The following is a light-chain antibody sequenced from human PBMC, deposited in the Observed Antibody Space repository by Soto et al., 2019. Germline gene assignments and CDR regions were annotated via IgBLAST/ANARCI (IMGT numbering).Light chain of an antibody. V-gene: IGKV3-15*01. Sequence: EIVMTQSPATLSVSPGERTTLSCRASQSVGNNLAWYQQKPGQAPRLLIYGAYTRATGIPARFSGSGSGTDFTLTISSLQSEDFAVYYCQHSNYWPPKTFGQGTKVEMK. J-gene: IGKJ1*01. CDR1: QSVGNN. CDR3: QHSNYWPPKT. CDR2: GAY.